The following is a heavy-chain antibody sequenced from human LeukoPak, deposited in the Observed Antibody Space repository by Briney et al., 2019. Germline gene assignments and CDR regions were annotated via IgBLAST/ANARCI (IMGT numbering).Heavy chain of an antibody. J-gene: IGHJ4*02. CDR3: ARAAYSSGWYWPDY. Sequence: ASVEVSCKTSGYTFTSYYMHWVRQAPGQGLEWMGIINPSGGSTTYAQRFQGRVTMTRDMSTSTVYMELSSLRSEDTAVYYCARAAYSSGWYWPDYWGQGTLVTVSS. CDR2: INPSGGST. V-gene: IGHV1-46*01. D-gene: IGHD6-19*01. CDR1: GYTFTSYY.